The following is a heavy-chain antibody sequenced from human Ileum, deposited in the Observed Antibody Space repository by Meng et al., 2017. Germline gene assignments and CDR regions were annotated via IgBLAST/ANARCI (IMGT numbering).Heavy chain of an antibody. J-gene: IGHJ1*01. CDR1: GFTFSYHA. D-gene: IGHD2-21*01. V-gene: IGHV3-30*04. CDR2: ISDDGTKT. Sequence: GGSLRLSCAASGFTFSYHAMHWVRQAPGKGLEWLAVISDDGTKTQYAAALKGRLTLSRDNSKNVLYLQLNSLTSDDMALYYCARAYCGGECFLIYHWARG. CDR3: ARAYCGGECFLIYH.